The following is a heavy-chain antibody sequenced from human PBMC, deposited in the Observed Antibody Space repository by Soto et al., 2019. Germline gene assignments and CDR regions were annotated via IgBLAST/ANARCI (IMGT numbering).Heavy chain of an antibody. J-gene: IGHJ4*02. Sequence: QVRLVQSGADVQRPGASMNISCQASGYQFTGSYLHWVRRAPGHGLQWMGMIKPDTGSTTYAETFQERVTMTTDKSAGTVFLGLGRLTSDDTATYYCARQYCSGTSCYWYFDFWGQGTFVSVSS. V-gene: IGHV1-2*02. CDR3: ARQYCSGTSCYWYFDF. D-gene: IGHD2-2*01. CDR2: IKPDTGST. CDR1: GYQFTGSY.